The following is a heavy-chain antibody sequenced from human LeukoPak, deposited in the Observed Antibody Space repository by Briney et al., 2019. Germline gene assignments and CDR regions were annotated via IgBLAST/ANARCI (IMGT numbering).Heavy chain of an antibody. J-gene: IGHJ5*02. CDR3: ASQGAFEYSSSSRFDP. CDR2: ISAYNGNT. D-gene: IGHD6-6*01. V-gene: IGHV1-18*01. CDR1: GYTFTSYG. Sequence: GASVKVSCKASGYTFTSYGISWVRQAPGQGLEWMGWISAYNGNTNYAQKLQGRVTMTTDTSTSTAYMELRSLRSDDTAVYYCASQGAFEYSSSSRFDPWGQGTLVTVSS.